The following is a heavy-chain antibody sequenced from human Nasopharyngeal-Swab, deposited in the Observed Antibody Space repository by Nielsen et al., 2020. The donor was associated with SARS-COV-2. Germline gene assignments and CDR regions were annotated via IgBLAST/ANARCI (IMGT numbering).Heavy chain of an antibody. D-gene: IGHD3-10*01. CDR1: GYRFTNYL. V-gene: IGHV5-51*01. Sequence: GASLKISCKGSGYRFTNYLLGWVRQMPGKVLELRGIIWSSDSDTTYSPSFQGRVTISADKSISTAYLQLSSLKASDTAMYYCARHLPGYYGSAFDLWGQGTLVTVSS. CDR3: ARHLPGYYGSAFDL. J-gene: IGHJ4*02. CDR2: IWSSDSDT.